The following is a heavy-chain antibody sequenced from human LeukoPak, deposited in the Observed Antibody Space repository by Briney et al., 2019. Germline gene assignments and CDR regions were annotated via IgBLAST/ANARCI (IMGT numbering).Heavy chain of an antibody. CDR2: ISAYNGNT. Sequence: ASVKVSCKASGYTFTSYGISWVRQAPGQGLEWMGWISAYNGNTNYAQKLQGRVTMTTDTSTSTAYMELRSLRSDDTAVYYCAREVRYYGSGRSYYGMGVWGQGTTVTVSS. V-gene: IGHV1-18*01. CDR1: GYTFTSYG. D-gene: IGHD3-10*01. J-gene: IGHJ6*02. CDR3: AREVRYYGSGRSYYGMGV.